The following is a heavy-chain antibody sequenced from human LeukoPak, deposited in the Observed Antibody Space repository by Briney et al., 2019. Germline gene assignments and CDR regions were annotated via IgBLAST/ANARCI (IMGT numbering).Heavy chain of an antibody. V-gene: IGHV4-39*07. CDR3: ARRVTMVRGVIGDAFDI. CDR1: GGSISSSNCY. D-gene: IGHD3-10*01. CDR2: IYYSGGT. J-gene: IGHJ3*02. Sequence: SETLSLTCAVSGGSISSSNCYWGWIRQPPGKGLEWVGSIYYSGGTYYTYYTPSLKSRVSISLDTSKNQFSLKLSSVTAADTAVYYCARRVTMVRGVIGDAFDIWGQGTRVIVSS.